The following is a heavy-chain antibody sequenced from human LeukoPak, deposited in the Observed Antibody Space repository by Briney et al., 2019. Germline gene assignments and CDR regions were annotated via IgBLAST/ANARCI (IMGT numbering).Heavy chain of an antibody. V-gene: IGHV3-74*01. D-gene: IGHD6-25*01. CDR1: GFTFSRYW. J-gene: IGHJ3*02. Sequence: GGSLRLSCAASGFTFSRYWMHWVRQAPGKGLAWVSRINNDGSSITYADSVKGRFTISRDNAMNTLYPQMNSLRAKDTAVYYCARVGGYDAFDIWGQGTMVTVSS. CDR3: ARVGGYDAFDI. CDR2: INNDGSSI.